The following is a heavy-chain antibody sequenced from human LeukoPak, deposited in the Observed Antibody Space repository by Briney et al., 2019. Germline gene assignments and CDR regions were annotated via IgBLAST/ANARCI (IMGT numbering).Heavy chain of an antibody. Sequence: KASETLSLTCTVSGGSISSYYWSWIRQPAGKGLEWIGRIYTSGSTNYNPSLKSRVTMSVDTSKNQFSLKLSSVTAADTAVYYCARDSDDPPSTVTSFDYWGQGTLVTVSS. D-gene: IGHD4-11*01. CDR3: ARDSDDPPSTVTSFDY. J-gene: IGHJ4*02. V-gene: IGHV4-4*07. CDR2: IYTSGST. CDR1: GGSISSYY.